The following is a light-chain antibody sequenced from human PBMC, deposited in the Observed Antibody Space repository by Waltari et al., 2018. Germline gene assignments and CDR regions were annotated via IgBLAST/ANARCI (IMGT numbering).Light chain of an antibody. V-gene: IGLV2-14*03. CDR1: SSYVGGFSY. J-gene: IGLJ1*01. CDR3: SSYTSSSPPFL. CDR2: DVS. Sequence: QSALTQPASVSGSPGQSITISCTGTSSYVGGFSYVSWSQQHPGKAPKLLVYDVSNRPSVVSDPLSGSKSGKTASLTISGLQAEDEADYYCSSYTSSSPPFLFGTGTKVTVL.